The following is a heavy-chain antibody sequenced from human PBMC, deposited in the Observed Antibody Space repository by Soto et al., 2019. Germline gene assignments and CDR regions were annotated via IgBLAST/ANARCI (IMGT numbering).Heavy chain of an antibody. CDR3: ARDSVVVSFRPRNFDL. CDR2: ITNTGDNT. CDR1: GFSFNNFN. Sequence: GGSLRLSCAASGFSFNNFNMNWVRQVPGKGLEWISYITNTGDNTYYADSVKGRFTISRDNADNSLYLQMNSLRAEDTAIYYCARDSVVVSFRPRNFDLWGRGTQVTVSS. J-gene: IGHJ2*01. V-gene: IGHV3-48*01. D-gene: IGHD3-22*01.